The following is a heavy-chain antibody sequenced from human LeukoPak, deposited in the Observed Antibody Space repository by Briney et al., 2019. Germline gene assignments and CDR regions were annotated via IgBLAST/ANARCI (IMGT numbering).Heavy chain of an antibody. V-gene: IGHV3-66*02. CDR2: IYSGGST. D-gene: IGHD2-21*01. CDR1: GFTVSSNY. CDR3: ARQHIVVGEIDY. J-gene: IGHJ4*02. Sequence: PGGSLRLSCAASGFTVSSNYMSWVRQAPGKGLEWVSVIYSGGSTYYADSVKGRFTISRDNSKNTLYLQMNSLRAGDTAVYYCARQHIVVGEIDYWGQGTLVTVSS.